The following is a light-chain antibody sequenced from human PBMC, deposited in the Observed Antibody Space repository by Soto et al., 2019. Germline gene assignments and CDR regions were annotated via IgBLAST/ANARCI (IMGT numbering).Light chain of an antibody. CDR2: GAS. CDR1: QSVSSSY. V-gene: IGKV3-20*01. J-gene: IGKJ1*01. CDR3: QQYGSSPRT. Sequence: EIVLTQSPGTLSLSPGERATLSCRASQSVSSSYLAWYQQKPGQAPRLLIHGASSRATGIADRFSGSGSGTDFTLTISRLEPEDIAVYYCQQYGSSPRTFGQGTKVEIK.